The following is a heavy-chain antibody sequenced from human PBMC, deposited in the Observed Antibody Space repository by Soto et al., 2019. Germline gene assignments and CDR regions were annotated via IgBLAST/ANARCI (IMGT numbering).Heavy chain of an antibody. D-gene: IGHD2-8*01. V-gene: IGHV3-72*01. J-gene: IGHJ4*02. CDR3: ARLMGTSFDL. Sequence: HPGGSLRLSCAASGFTFSDHYMDWVRQAPGKGLEWVGRARNKVSGYTTAYAASVEGRFAISRDDSKNSLYLQMSSLKVDDTAVYFCARLMGTSFDLWGQGTLVTVSS. CDR2: ARNKVSGYTT. CDR1: GFTFSDHY.